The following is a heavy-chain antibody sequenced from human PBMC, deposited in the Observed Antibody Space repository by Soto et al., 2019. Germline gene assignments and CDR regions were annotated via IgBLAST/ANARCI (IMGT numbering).Heavy chain of an antibody. CDR1: GYTFTSYG. V-gene: IGHV1-18*01. Sequence: QVQLVQSGAEVKKPGASVKVSCKASGYTFTSYGISWVRQAPGQGLEWMGWISAYNGNTNYAQKIQGRVTVTVDTSTSTAKKELRSLRSDETDVYYCARNQSIAAAGLFSAISNWFDPWGQGTLVTVSS. CDR3: ARNQSIAAAGLFSAISNWFDP. J-gene: IGHJ5*02. D-gene: IGHD6-13*01. CDR2: ISAYNGNT.